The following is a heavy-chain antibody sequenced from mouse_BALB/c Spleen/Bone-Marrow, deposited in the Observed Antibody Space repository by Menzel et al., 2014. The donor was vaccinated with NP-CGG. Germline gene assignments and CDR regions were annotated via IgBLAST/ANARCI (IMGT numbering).Heavy chain of an antibody. D-gene: IGHD1-1*01. V-gene: IGHV1-5*01. Sequence: EVQLQQSGTVLARPGASVKMSCKASGYTFTSYWMHWVKPRPGQGLEWVGAIYPGNSDTSYNQKFKGKAKLTAVTSTSTAYMELSSLTNEDSAVYYCTRYPYYYGSRNYYAMDYWGQGTSVTVSS. CDR2: IYPGNSDT. CDR1: GYTFTSYW. J-gene: IGHJ4*01. CDR3: TRYPYYYGSRNYYAMDY.